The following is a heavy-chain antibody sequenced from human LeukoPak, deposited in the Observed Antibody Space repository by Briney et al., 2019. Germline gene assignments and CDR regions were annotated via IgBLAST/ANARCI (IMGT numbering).Heavy chain of an antibody. CDR2: IRGDGTKT. J-gene: IGHJ4*02. CDR3: AGDGTASIPNDF. CDR1: GFTLNDYW. Sequence: GGSLRLSCAASGFTLNDYWIHWVRQAPGKGLFWVSGIRGDGTKTVYADSVKGRFTVSRDNAKDAVFLQINSLRAEDTAVYYCAGDGTASIPNDFWGQGTLVTVSS. D-gene: IGHD1-26*01. V-gene: IGHV3-74*01.